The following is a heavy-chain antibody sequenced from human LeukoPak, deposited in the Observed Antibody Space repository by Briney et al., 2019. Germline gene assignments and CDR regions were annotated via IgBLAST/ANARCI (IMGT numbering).Heavy chain of an antibody. Sequence: GASVKVSCKASGYTFTSYGISWVRQAPGQGLEWMGWISAYNGNTNYAQKLQGRVTMTTDTSTSTAYMELRSLRSDDTAVYYCARDQEGDDILTGYSPLVMDVWGKGTTVTVSS. V-gene: IGHV1-18*01. CDR3: ARDQEGDDILTGYSPLVMDV. J-gene: IGHJ6*03. CDR2: ISAYNGNT. CDR1: GYTFTSYG. D-gene: IGHD3-9*01.